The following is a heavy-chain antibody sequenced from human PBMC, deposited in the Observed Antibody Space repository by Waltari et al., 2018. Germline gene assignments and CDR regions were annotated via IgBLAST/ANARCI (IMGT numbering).Heavy chain of an antibody. CDR3: ARLSSTSYYFDY. CDR2: IYYSGST. D-gene: IGHD1-26*01. J-gene: IGHJ4*02. CDR1: GGSISSSSYY. V-gene: IGHV4-39*01. Sequence: QLQLQESGPGLVKPSETLSLTCTVSGGSISSSSYYWGWIRQPPGKGLEWIGSIYYSGSTYYNPSLKSGVTISVDTSKNQFSLKLSSVTAADTAVYYCARLSSTSYYFDYWGQGTLVTVSS.